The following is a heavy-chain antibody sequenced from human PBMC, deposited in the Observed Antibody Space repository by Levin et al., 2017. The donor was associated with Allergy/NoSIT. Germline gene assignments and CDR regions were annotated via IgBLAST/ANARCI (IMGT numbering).Heavy chain of an antibody. V-gene: IGHV3-11*01. CDR3: ARDTAMVTYYYGMDV. J-gene: IGHJ6*02. CDR1: GFTFSDYH. Sequence: NTGGSLRLSCAASGFTFSDYHMNWIRQAPGKGLEWVSYITTSGSTIYYADSVKGRFTISRDDAKNSLYLQMNSLRVEDTALYYCARDTAMVTYYYGMDVWGQGTTVTVSS. CDR2: ITTSGSTI. D-gene: IGHD5-18*01.